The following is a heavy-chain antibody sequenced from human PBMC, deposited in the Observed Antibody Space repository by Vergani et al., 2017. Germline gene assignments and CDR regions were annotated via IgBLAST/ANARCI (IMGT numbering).Heavy chain of an antibody. CDR1: GFTFSNAW. V-gene: IGHV3-15*01. CDR3: TASGSYWMFDY. J-gene: IGHJ4*02. CDR2: IKSKTDGGTT. D-gene: IGHD1-26*01. Sequence: EVQLVESGGGLVKPGGSLRLSCAASGFTFSNAWMSWVRQAPGKGLEWVGRIKSKTDGGTTDYAAPVKGRYTISRDDSKNTLYLQMNSLKTEDTAVYYCTASGSYWMFDYWGQGTLVTVSS.